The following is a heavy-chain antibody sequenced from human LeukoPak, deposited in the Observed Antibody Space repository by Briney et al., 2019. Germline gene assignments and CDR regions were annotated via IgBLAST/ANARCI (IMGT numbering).Heavy chain of an antibody. CDR2: IWYDGSNK. Sequence: QPGGSLRLSCAASGFTLNSYGMHWVRQAPGKGLEWVAVIWYDGSNKKYADFVKGRFTISRDNSKNTLYLQMNSLRAEDTAVYYCAKGLYCSNSSCYFENYYYYYMDVWGKGTTVTVSS. V-gene: IGHV3-33*06. CDR3: AKGLYCSNSSCYFENYYYYYMDV. D-gene: IGHD2-2*01. J-gene: IGHJ6*03. CDR1: GFTLNSYG.